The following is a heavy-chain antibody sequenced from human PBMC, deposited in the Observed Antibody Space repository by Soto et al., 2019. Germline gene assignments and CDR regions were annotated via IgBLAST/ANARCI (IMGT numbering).Heavy chain of an antibody. Sequence: PGGSLRLSCAASGFTFSSYGMHWVRQAPGKGLEWVAVISYDGSNKYYADSVKGRFTISRDNSKNTLYLQMNSLRAEDTAVYYCAKDQVARLRPGYYYYYGMDVWGQGTTVTVSS. CDR2: ISYDGSNK. CDR3: AKDQVARLRPGYYYYYGMDV. V-gene: IGHV3-30*18. J-gene: IGHJ6*02. CDR1: GFTFSSYG. D-gene: IGHD5-12*01.